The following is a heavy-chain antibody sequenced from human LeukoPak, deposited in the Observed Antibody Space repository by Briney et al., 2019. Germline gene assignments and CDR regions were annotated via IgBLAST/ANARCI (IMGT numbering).Heavy chain of an antibody. CDR3: ARDLGSSWYDWFDP. Sequence: ASVKVSCKASGYTFTGYYMHWVRQAPGQGLEWMGWINPNSGGTNYAQKFQGRVTMTRDTSNSTAYMELSRLRSDDTAVYYCARDLGSSWYDWFDPWGQGTLVTVSS. D-gene: IGHD6-13*01. V-gene: IGHV1-2*02. CDR1: GYTFTGYY. J-gene: IGHJ5*02. CDR2: INPNSGGT.